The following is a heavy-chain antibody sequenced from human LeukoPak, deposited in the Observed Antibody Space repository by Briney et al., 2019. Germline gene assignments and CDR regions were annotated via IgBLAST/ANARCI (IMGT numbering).Heavy chain of an antibody. Sequence: GGSLRLYCAASGFTFSSYAMHWVRRAPGKGLEWVAVISYDGSNKYYADSVKGRFTISRDNSKNTLYLQMNSLRAEDTAVYYCARVLLWFGEPSDFDYWGQGTLVTVSS. CDR3: ARVLLWFGEPSDFDY. V-gene: IGHV3-30*04. D-gene: IGHD3-10*01. CDR2: ISYDGSNK. J-gene: IGHJ4*02. CDR1: GFTFSSYA.